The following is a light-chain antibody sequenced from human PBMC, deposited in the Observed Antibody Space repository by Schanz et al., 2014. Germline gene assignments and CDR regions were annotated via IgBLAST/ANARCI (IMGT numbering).Light chain of an antibody. CDR2: DVS. J-gene: IGLJ2*01. CDR1: SSDVGGYKY. V-gene: IGLV2-14*03. Sequence: QSALTQPASVSGSPGQSLTISCTGTSSDVGGYKYVSWYQQHPGKAPKLMIYDVSNRPSGVSNRFSGSKSGNTASLTISGLQTEDEADYYCCSYAGDTPHVALGGGTKLTVL. CDR3: CSYAGDTPHVA.